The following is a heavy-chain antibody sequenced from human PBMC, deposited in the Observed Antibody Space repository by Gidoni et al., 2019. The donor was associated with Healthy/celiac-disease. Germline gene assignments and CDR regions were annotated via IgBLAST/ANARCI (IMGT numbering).Heavy chain of an antibody. CDR2: ISGDGGST. J-gene: IGHJ5*02. Sequence: EVQLVESGGGVVQPGGSLRLSCAASGFTFDDYAMHWVRQAPGKGLEWVSLISGDGGSTYYADSVKGRFTISRDNSKNSLYLQMNSLRTEDTALYYCAKDGSGYCSGGSCSEGWFDPWGQGTLVTVSS. D-gene: IGHD2-15*01. V-gene: IGHV3-43*02. CDR3: AKDGSGYCSGGSCSEGWFDP. CDR1: GFTFDDYA.